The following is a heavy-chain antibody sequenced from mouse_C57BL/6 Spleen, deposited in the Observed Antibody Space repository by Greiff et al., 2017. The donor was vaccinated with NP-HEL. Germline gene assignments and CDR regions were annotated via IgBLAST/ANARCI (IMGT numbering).Heavy chain of an antibody. CDR2: IDPEDGDT. V-gene: IGHV14-1*01. CDR1: GFNIKDYY. D-gene: IGHD1-1*01. CDR3: THYYGSSYRYFDV. J-gene: IGHJ1*03. Sequence: EVQLQQSGAELVRPGASVKLSCTASGFNIKDYYMDWVKQRPEQGLEWIGRIDPEDGDTEYAPKFQGKATMTADTSSNTAYLQLSSLTSEDTAVYYCTHYYGSSYRYFDVWGTGTTVTVSS.